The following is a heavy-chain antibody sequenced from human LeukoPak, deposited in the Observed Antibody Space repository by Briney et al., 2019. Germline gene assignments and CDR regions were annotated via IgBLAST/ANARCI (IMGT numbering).Heavy chain of an antibody. V-gene: IGHV1-46*01. CDR1: GYSFTTYY. J-gene: IGHJ6*02. Sequence: ASVKIPCKASGYSFTTYYIHWVRQAPGQGLEWMGIINPSGGNTNYAQKFQGRVTMTTDTSTSTAYMELRSLRSDDTAVYYCARYPSSGWPYYYYYYGMDVWGQGTTVTVSS. D-gene: IGHD6-19*01. CDR2: INPSGGNT. CDR3: ARYPSSGWPYYYYYYGMDV.